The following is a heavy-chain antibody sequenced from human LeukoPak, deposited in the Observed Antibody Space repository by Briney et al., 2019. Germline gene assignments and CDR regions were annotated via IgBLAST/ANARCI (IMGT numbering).Heavy chain of an antibody. Sequence: ASVKVSCKASGYSFTGYYMHWVRQAPGQGLEWMGWINPNSGGTNYAQKFQGRVTMTRDTSISTAYIELSRLRSDDTAVYYCARVWQYYGSGSYLVYWGQGTLVTVSS. CDR3: ARVWQYYGSGSYLVY. D-gene: IGHD3-10*01. V-gene: IGHV1-2*02. CDR2: INPNSGGT. J-gene: IGHJ4*02. CDR1: GYSFTGYY.